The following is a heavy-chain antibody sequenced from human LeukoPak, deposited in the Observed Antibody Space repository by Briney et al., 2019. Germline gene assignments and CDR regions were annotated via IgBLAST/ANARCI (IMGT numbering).Heavy chain of an antibody. J-gene: IGHJ4*02. V-gene: IGHV4-34*01. Sequence: SETLSLTCAVYGGSFSGYYWSRIRQPPGKGLEWIGEINHSGSTNYNPSLKSRVTISVDTSKNQFSLKLSSVTAADTAVYYCARGRRNRLRGDYVYYFDYWGQGTLVTVSS. CDR3: ARGRRNRLRGDYVYYFDY. CDR1: GGSFSGYY. CDR2: INHSGST. D-gene: IGHD4-17*01.